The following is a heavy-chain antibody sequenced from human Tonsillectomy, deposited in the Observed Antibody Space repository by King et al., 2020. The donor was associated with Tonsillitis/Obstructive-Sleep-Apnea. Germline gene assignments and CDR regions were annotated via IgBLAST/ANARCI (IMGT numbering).Heavy chain of an antibody. V-gene: IGHV3-20*01. CDR3: ARVRSYDFWSGYYDI. D-gene: IGHD3-3*01. CDR2: INWNGGST. CDR1: GFTFDDYG. Sequence: VQLVQSGGGVVRPGGSLRLSCAASGFTFDDYGMSWVRQAPGKGLEWVSGINWNGGSTDYADSVKGRFTISRDNGKNSLYLQMSSLRAEDTALYHCARVRSYDFWSGYYDIWGKGTMVTVSS. J-gene: IGHJ3*02.